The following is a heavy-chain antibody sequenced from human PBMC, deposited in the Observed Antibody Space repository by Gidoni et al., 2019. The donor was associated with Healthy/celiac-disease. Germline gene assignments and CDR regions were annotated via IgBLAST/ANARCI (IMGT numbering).Heavy chain of an antibody. Sequence: SSNYMSWVRQAPGKGLEWVSVIYSGGSTYYADSVKGRFTISRDNSKNTLYLQMNSLRAEDTAVYYCARDRHSGSYPDYYYYGMDVWGQGTTVTVSS. J-gene: IGHJ6*02. CDR1: SSNY. CDR2: IYSGGST. D-gene: IGHD1-26*01. CDR3: ARDRHSGSYPDYYYYGMDV. V-gene: IGHV3-53*05.